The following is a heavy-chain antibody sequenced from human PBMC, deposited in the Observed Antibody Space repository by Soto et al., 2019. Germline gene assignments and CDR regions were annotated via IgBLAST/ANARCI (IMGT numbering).Heavy chain of an antibody. D-gene: IGHD6-19*01. CDR2: INPNSGGT. CDR1: GYTFTGYY. V-gene: IGHV1-2*04. J-gene: IGHJ5*02. Sequence: ASVKVSCKASGYTFTGYYMHWVRQAPGQGLEWMGWINPNSGGTNYAQKFQGWVTMTRDTSISTAYMELSRLRSDDTAVYYCARDQKGSSGWYENGWFDPWGQGTLVTVSS. CDR3: ARDQKGSSGWYENGWFDP.